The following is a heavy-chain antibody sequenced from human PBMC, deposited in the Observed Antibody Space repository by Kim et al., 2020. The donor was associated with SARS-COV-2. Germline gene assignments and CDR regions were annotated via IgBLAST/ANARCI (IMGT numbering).Heavy chain of an antibody. D-gene: IGHD1-26*01. CDR1: GFTFSNAW. CDR2: IKSKTDGGTT. CDR3: TTEWELTDAFDI. Sequence: GGSLRLSCAASGFTFSNAWMSWVRQAPGKGLEWVGRIKSKTDGGTTDYAAPVKGRFTISRDDSKNTLYLQMNSLKTEDTAVYYCTTEWELTDAFDIWGQGTMVTVSS. J-gene: IGHJ3*02. V-gene: IGHV3-15*01.